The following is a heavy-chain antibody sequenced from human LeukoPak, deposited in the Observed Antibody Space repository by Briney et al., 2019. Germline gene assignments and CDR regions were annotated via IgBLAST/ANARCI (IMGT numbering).Heavy chain of an antibody. CDR3: AKDRSTDSSSWYGGYYYYYYYMDV. V-gene: IGHV3-23*01. D-gene: IGHD6-13*01. J-gene: IGHJ6*03. CDR1: GFTFSSYA. CDR2: ISGSGGST. Sequence: GGSLRLSCAASGFTFSSYAMSWVRQAPGKGLEWVSAISGSGGSTYYADSVKGRFTISRDNSKNTLYLQMNSLRAEDTAVYYCAKDRSTDSSSWYGGYYYYYYYMDVWGKGTTVTVSS.